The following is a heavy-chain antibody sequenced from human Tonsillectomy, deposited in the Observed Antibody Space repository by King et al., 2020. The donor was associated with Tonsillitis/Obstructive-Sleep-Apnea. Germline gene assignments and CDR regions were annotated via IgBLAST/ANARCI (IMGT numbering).Heavy chain of an antibody. V-gene: IGHV3-72*01. D-gene: IGHD6-6*01. CDR3: ARVVAARPTNNYYYYYYMDV. Sequence: VQLVQSGGGLVQPGGSLRLSCAASGFTFSDHYMDWVRQAPGKGLEWVGLTRNKANSYTTEYAASVKVKFTNSRDDSKNPLYLQMNILKTEDTAVYYCARVVAARPTNNYYYYYYMDVWGKGTTVTVSS. CDR2: TRNKANSYTT. CDR1: GFTFSDHY. J-gene: IGHJ6*03.